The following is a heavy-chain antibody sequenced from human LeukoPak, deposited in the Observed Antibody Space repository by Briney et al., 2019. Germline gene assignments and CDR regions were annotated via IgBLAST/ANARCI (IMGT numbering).Heavy chain of an antibody. D-gene: IGHD3-16*01. V-gene: IGHV1-69*02. J-gene: IGHJ4*02. CDR3: ATLMGDTWLDY. CDR1: GGTFSSYT. CDR2: IIPILGIA. Sequence: SVKVSCKASGGTFSSYTISWVRQAPGQRLEWMGRIIPILGIANYAQKFQGRVTITADKSTSTAYMELSSLRSEDTAVYYCATLMGDTWLDYWGQGTLVTVSS.